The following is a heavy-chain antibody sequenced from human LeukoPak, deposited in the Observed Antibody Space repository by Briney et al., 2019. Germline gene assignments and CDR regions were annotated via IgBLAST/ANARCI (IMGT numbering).Heavy chain of an antibody. CDR3: AMPSPYSSFDY. CDR2: INPNSGGT. CDR1: GDTFTGYY. J-gene: IGHJ4*02. V-gene: IGHV1-2*02. D-gene: IGHD6-19*01. Sequence: ASVKVSCKASGDTFTGYYMHWVRQAPGQGLEWMGWINPNSGGTNYAQKFQGRVTMTRDTSISTAYMELSRLRSDDTAEYYCAMPSPYSSFDYWGQGTLVTVSS.